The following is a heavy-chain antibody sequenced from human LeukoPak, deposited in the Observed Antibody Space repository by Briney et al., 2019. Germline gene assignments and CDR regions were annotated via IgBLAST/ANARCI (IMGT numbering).Heavy chain of an antibody. J-gene: IGHJ4*02. CDR3: ARRAGLRSLDN. CDR1: GGSFSGYY. Sequence: SETLSLTCAVYGGSFSGYYWSWIRQPPGKGLEWIGEINHSGVINDNPSLKSRVTLSVDTSKNQFSLKLTSVTDADTAVYYCARRAGLRSLDNWGQGTLVTVSS. D-gene: IGHD3-16*01. CDR2: INHSGVI. V-gene: IGHV4-34*01.